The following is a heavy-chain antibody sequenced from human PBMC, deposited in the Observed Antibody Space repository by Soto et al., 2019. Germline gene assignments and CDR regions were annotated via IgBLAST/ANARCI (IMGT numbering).Heavy chain of an antibody. Sequence: SVKVSCKASGFTFTNSAVQWVRQARGQRLEWIGWIVVGSGNTNYAQKFQERVTITRDMSTSTAYMELSSLRSEDTAVYYCAAFDYYDSSGYSPHWGQGTLVTVSS. J-gene: IGHJ4*02. CDR3: AAFDYYDSSGYSPH. D-gene: IGHD3-22*01. CDR2: IVVGSGNT. V-gene: IGHV1-58*01. CDR1: GFTFTNSA.